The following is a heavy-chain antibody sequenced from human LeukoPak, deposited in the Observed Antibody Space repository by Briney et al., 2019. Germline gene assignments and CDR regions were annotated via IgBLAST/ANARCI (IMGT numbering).Heavy chain of an antibody. Sequence: GGSLRLSCAASGFTFSSYDMHWVRQATGKGLEWVSAIGTAGDTYYPGSVKGRFTISRENAKNSLYLQMNSLRAGDTAVYYCARGGRSTRWKVGYYGMDVWGQGTTVTVSS. CDR2: IGTAGDT. J-gene: IGHJ6*02. CDR1: GFTFSSYD. D-gene: IGHD2-2*01. CDR3: ARGGRSTRWKVGYYGMDV. V-gene: IGHV3-13*01.